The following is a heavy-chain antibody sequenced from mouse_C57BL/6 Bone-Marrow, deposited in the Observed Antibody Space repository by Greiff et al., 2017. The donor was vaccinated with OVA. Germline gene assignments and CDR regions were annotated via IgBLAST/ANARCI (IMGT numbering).Heavy chain of an antibody. CDR1: GFNIKDYY. CDR2: IDPEDGDT. V-gene: IGHV14-1*01. J-gene: IGHJ3*01. D-gene: IGHD2-3*01. Sequence: EVQLQQSGAELVRPGASVKLSCTASGFNIKDYYMHWVKQRPEQGLEWIGRIDPEDGDTEYAPKFQGKATMAADTSSNTAYLQLSSLAAEDTAVYYCAVYDGYYEAYWGQGTLVTVSA. CDR3: AVYDGYYEAY.